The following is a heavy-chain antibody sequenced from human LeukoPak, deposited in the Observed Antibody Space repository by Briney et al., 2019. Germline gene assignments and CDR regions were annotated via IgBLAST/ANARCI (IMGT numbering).Heavy chain of an antibody. CDR1: GGSFSFYY. V-gene: IGHV4-34*01. J-gene: IGHJ3*02. CDR2: ISQSGST. CDR3: ASLTTADAFDI. Sequence: PSETLSLTCGVSGGSFSFYYWSWIRQPPGKGLEWIGEISQSGSTNYNPSLKSRVTISVDTSKNQFSLKLSSVTAADTAVFYCASLTTADAFDIWGQGTMVTVSS. D-gene: IGHD3-22*01.